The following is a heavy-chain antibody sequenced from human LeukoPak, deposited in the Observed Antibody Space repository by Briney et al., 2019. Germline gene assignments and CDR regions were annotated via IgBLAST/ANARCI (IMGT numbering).Heavy chain of an antibody. J-gene: IGHJ6*02. V-gene: IGHV3-23*01. CDR3: VKDRPCDICQLMDA. CDR2: LGRSGDYT. CDR1: GFTFSGYS. Sequence: GGSLKLSCAASGFTFSGYSMSWVREALGKGLEWVSGLGRSGDYTYYADSVKGRFTISRDNSRDTVYLQMTSLRAEDTAIYYCVKDRPCDICQLMDAWGQGTTVTVSS. D-gene: IGHD2-2*01.